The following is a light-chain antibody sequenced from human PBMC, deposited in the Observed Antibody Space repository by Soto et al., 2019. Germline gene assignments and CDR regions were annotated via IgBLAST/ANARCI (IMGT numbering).Light chain of an antibody. CDR2: GAS. V-gene: IGKV3-15*01. CDR3: QQYTGPPTT. CDR1: QSVSID. Sequence: EIFMSQSPSNLSVSPGERATLSCRSSQSVSIDLPWYQQTPGQAPRLLIYGASTRATGIPVRFSGSASGTDFTLTITRLEPEDSAVYFCQQYTGPPTTVGQGTRLEIK. J-gene: IGKJ5*01.